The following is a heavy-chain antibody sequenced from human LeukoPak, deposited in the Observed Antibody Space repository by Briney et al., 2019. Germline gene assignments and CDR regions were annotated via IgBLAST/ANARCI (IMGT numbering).Heavy chain of an antibody. CDR3: ARAIVGATTGWFDP. V-gene: IGHV4-39*07. CDR1: GGSITSTSYY. D-gene: IGHD1-26*01. J-gene: IGHJ5*02. Sequence: PSETLSLTCTVSGGSITSTSYYRGWIRQPPGKGLEWIGSIYYSGSTYYNPSLKSRVTISVDTSKTQFSLKLSSVSAADTAVYYCARAIVGATTGWFDPWGQGTLVTVSS. CDR2: IYYSGST.